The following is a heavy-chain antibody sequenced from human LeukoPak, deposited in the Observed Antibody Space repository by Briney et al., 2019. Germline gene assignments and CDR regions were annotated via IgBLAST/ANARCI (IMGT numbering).Heavy chain of an antibody. CDR2: ISSSSYI. CDR1: GFTFSSYS. V-gene: IGHV3-21*01. J-gene: IGHJ3*02. Sequence: PGGSLRLSCAASGFTFSSYSMNWVRQAPGKGLEWVSSISSSSYIYYADSVKGRFTISRDNAKNSLYLQMNSLRAEDTAVYYCARDDWKYYYDSSGYRDDAFDIWGQGTMVTVSS. D-gene: IGHD3-22*01. CDR3: ARDDWKYYYDSSGYRDDAFDI.